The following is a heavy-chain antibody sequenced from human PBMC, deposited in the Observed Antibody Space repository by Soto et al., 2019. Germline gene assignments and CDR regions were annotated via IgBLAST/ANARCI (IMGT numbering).Heavy chain of an antibody. J-gene: IGHJ5*02. CDR1: GGSISSGGYY. CDR3: ARGFVPRLWFDP. D-gene: IGHD2-8*01. CDR2: IYYSGST. V-gene: IGHV4-31*03. Sequence: SETLSLTCTVSGGSISSGGYYWSWIRQHPGKGLEWIGYIYYSGSTYYNPSLKSRVTISVDTSKNQFSLKLSSVTAADTAVYYCARGFVPRLWFDPWGQGTLVTV.